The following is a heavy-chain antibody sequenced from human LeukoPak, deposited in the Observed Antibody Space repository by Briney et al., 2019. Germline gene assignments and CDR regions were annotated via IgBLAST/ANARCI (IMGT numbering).Heavy chain of an antibody. CDR3: ARLTFRIEMATMRYFDY. V-gene: IGHV5-51*01. J-gene: IGHJ4*02. CDR2: IYPGDSDT. D-gene: IGHD5-24*01. Sequence: GDSLKISCKGSGYSFTSYWIGWVGQMPGKGLDWMGIIYPGDSDTRYSPSFHGQVTISADNSISTAYLQWSSLKASDTDMYYCARLTFRIEMATMRYFDYCGQGTLVIVSS. CDR1: GYSFTSYW.